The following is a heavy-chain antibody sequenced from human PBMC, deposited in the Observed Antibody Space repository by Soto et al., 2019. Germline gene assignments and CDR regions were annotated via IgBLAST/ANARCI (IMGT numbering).Heavy chain of an antibody. CDR3: ARVLIGVVPAAPAYSYYYGMDV. CDR2: ISAYNGNT. Sequence: QVQLVQSGAEVKKPGASVKVSCKASGYTFTSYGISWVRQAPGQGLEWMGWISAYNGNTNYAQKLQGRVTMTTDTSTSTAYMELRSLRSDDPAVYYCARVLIGVVPAAPAYSYYYGMDVWGQGTTVTVSS. CDR1: GYTFTSYG. V-gene: IGHV1-18*04. J-gene: IGHJ6*02. D-gene: IGHD2-2*01.